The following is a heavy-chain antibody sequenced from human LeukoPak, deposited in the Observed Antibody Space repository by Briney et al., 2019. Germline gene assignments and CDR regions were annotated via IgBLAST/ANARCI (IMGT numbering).Heavy chain of an antibody. CDR1: GFTFSSYA. D-gene: IGHD3-22*01. J-gene: IGHJ4*02. Sequence: SGGSLRLSCAASGFTFSSYAMSWVRQAPGKGLEWVSGISGSGGSTYYADSVKGRFTISRDNSKNTLYLQMNSLRAEDTAVYYCARDYYDSSGYYYGGDYWGQGTLVTVSS. CDR2: ISGSGGST. CDR3: ARDYYDSSGYYYGGDY. V-gene: IGHV3-23*01.